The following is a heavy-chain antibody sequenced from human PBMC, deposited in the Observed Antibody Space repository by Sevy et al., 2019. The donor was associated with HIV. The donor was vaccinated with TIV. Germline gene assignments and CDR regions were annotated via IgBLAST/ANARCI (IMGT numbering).Heavy chain of an antibody. D-gene: IGHD2-15*01. V-gene: IGHV4-34*01. CDR1: GGSFSGYY. CDR2: ISHSGST. J-gene: IGHJ4*02. CDR3: AIRSGGHYFDY. Sequence: SETLSLTCAVYGGSFSGYYWSWIRQPPGKGLEWIAEISHSGSTNYNPSLKSRVTISVAPSKNQFSLKLSSVTAADTAVYYCAIRSGGHYFDYWGQGTLVTVSS.